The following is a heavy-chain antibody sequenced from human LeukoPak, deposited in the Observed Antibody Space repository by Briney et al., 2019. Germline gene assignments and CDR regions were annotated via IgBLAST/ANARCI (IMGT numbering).Heavy chain of an antibody. CDR3: ARLVTTYGMDV. V-gene: IGHV5-51*01. CDR2: IYPGDSDT. Sequence: GEALKISCNGAGGSSTSYWIGWVLQMPGKGREWMGIIYPGDSDTRYNPSFQGRVTISADKSISTAYLQWSSLKASDTAMYYCARLVTTYGMDVWGQGTTVTVSS. D-gene: IGHD4-11*01. J-gene: IGHJ6*02. CDR1: GGSSTSYW.